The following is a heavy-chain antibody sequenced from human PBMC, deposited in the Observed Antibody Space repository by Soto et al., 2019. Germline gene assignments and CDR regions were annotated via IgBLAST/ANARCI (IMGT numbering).Heavy chain of an antibody. J-gene: IGHJ4*02. CDR3: TRARYGDHFDS. CDR1: GDAMTGAN. Sequence: SETLSPTCSFSGDAMTGANLGWFRQSPEKGLEWIGYIDYSGSTNYNPSLRSRITITIDTSSNQFSLNLASVTAADAAVYYCTRARYGDHFDSWGQGTLVTVSS. CDR2: IDYSGST. D-gene: IGHD4-17*01. V-gene: IGHV4-59*01.